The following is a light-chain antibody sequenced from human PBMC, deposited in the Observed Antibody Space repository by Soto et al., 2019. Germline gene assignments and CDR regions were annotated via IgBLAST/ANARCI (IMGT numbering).Light chain of an antibody. CDR1: ENINTW. J-gene: IGKJ1*01. V-gene: IGKV1-5*01. CDR2: DAS. Sequence: DIQMTQSPSTLSASVGDRVTITCRASENINTWLAWYQQKPGKAPTLVIYDASSLESGVPSRFSGSGSGTEFTLIINSLQPDDFVTYYCQQYKTYPWTFGQGTKVDIK. CDR3: QQYKTYPWT.